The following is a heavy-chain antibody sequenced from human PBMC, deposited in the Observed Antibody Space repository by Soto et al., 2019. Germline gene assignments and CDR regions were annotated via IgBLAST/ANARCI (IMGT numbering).Heavy chain of an antibody. CDR2: TN. J-gene: IGHJ5*02. D-gene: IGHD1-26*01. V-gene: IGHV4-59*02. CDR3: AQGSLVFTS. CDR1: RDSVSGNS. Sequence: QVQLRESGPGLVKPSETLSLTCHVSRDSVSGNSWSWLRQAPGERLELIGWTNNYNPSLKSRITVSVDASKNEVSLELRSVTPADTAVYYCAQGSLVFTSWGQGTLVSVSS.